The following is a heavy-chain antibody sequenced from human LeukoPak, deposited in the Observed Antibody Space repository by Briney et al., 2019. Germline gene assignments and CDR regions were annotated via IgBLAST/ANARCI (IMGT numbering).Heavy chain of an antibody. D-gene: IGHD3-10*01. J-gene: IGHJ4*02. Sequence: GASVKVSCKASGYIFADYWVHGVRQAPGRGLECMGWIDPASGTTNEPQKFKGRITVTRDTSASTVYMDLTGLTTDDTAVYYCARVGAPGGLRPYHYYYWGQGTLVTVSS. V-gene: IGHV1-2*02. CDR2: IDPASGTT. CDR3: ARVGAPGGLRPYHYYY. CDR1: GYIFADYW.